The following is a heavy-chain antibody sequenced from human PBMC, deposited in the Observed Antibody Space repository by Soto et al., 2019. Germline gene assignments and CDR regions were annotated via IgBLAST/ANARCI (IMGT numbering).Heavy chain of an antibody. D-gene: IGHD6-19*01. Sequence: EVQLLESGGGLVQPGGSLRLSCSASGFTFRTQALAWFRQAPGKGLKWVSALISSGESPDYADSVKGRFTISRDNSKNTLYLQMNSLRADDTAVYYCAKDLHGSGWSFDQWGQGTVVTVSS. CDR1: GFTFRTQA. J-gene: IGHJ4*02. CDR3: AKDLHGSGWSFDQ. CDR2: LISSGESP. V-gene: IGHV3-23*01.